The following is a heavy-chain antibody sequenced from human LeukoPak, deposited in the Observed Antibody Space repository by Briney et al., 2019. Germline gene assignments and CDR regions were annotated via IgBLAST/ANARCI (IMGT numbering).Heavy chain of an antibody. CDR3: ARVYTGDRWHFDY. Sequence: GGSLRLSCAASGFTFSTYWMSWVRQAPGKGLECVADIKRDGSEKYYVDSVKGRFTIFRDDAKSSLYLQMNSLRAEDTAVYFCARVYTGDRWHFDYWGQGTLVTVSS. CDR2: IKRDGSEK. CDR1: GFTFSTYW. D-gene: IGHD2-2*02. V-gene: IGHV3-7*03. J-gene: IGHJ4*02.